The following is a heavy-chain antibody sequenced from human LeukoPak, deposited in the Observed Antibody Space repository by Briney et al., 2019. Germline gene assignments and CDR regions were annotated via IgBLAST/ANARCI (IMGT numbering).Heavy chain of an antibody. CDR3: ARPTSAYTSGGRRPDAFDI. CDR1: GYTFTGYY. D-gene: IGHD2-15*01. Sequence: ASVKVSCKASGYTFTGYYMHWVRQAPGQGLEWMGIINPSGGSTSYAQKFQGRVTMTRDTSTSTVYMELSSLRSEDTAVYYCARPTSAYTSGGRRPDAFDIWGQGTMVTVSS. J-gene: IGHJ3*02. V-gene: IGHV1-46*01. CDR2: INPSGGST.